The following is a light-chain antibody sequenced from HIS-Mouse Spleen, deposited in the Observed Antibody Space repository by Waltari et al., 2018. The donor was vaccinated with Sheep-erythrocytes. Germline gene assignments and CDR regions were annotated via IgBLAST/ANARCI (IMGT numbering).Light chain of an antibody. CDR1: QLGDKY. J-gene: IGLJ2*01. CDR3: QAWDSSTAV. CDR2: QDS. Sequence: SYELPQPPSVSVSPGQTASIPCSGDQLGDKYACWYQQKPGQSPVLVIYQDSKRPSGIPERFSGSNSGNTATLTISGTQAMDEADYYCQAWDSSTAVFGGGTKLTVL. V-gene: IGLV3-1*01.